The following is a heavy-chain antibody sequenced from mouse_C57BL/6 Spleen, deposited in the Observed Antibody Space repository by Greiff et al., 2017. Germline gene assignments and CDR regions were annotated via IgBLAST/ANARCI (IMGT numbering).Heavy chain of an antibody. V-gene: IGHV5-4*01. CDR3: ARDRELGAMDY. D-gene: IGHD3-3*01. CDR1: GFTFSSYA. J-gene: IGHJ4*01. CDR2: ISAGGSYT. Sequence: EVLLVESGGGLVKPGGSLKLSCAASGFTFSSYAMSWVRQTPEQRLEWVATISAGGSYTYYPDNVKGRFTISRDNANNNLYLQMSHLKSEDTAMYYCARDRELGAMDYWGQGTSVTVSS.